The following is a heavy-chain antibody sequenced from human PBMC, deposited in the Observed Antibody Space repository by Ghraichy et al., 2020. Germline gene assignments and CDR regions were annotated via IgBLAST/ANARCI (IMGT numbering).Heavy chain of an antibody. D-gene: IGHD5-18*01. Sequence: SQTLSLTCTVSGGSISSSSYYWGWIRQPPGKGLEWIGSIYYSGSTYYNPSLKSRVTISVDTSKNQFSLKLSSVTAADTAVYYCARHSGYSYGPPYYFDYWGQGTLVTVSS. J-gene: IGHJ4*02. V-gene: IGHV4-39*01. CDR1: GGSISSSSYY. CDR2: IYYSGST. CDR3: ARHSGYSYGPPYYFDY.